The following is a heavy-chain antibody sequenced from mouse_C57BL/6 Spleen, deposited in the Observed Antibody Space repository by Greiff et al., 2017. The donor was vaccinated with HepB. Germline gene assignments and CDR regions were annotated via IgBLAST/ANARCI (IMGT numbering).Heavy chain of an antibody. Sequence: VQLQQSGAELVRPGTSVKVSCKASGYAFTNYLIEWVKQRPGQGLEWIGVINPGSGGTNYNEKFKGKATLTADKSSSTAYMQLSSLTSEDSAVYCCARSRGYDYDGWFAYWGQGTLVTVSA. CDR3: ARSRGYDYDGWFAY. V-gene: IGHV1-54*01. D-gene: IGHD2-4*01. J-gene: IGHJ3*01. CDR2: INPGSGGT. CDR1: GYAFTNYL.